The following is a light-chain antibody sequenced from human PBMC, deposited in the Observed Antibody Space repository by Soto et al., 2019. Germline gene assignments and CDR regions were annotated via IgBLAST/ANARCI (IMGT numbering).Light chain of an antibody. CDR2: GAS. V-gene: IGKV1-13*02. Sequence: AIQLTQSPSSLSASVGDRVTITCRASQGISGVLAWYQQKPGKPPKLLISGASSLQSGVPSRFSDSASGTAFTLTITSLPPEDFATYFCQRFNSYPPTCGGGTEVEIK. CDR1: QGISGV. CDR3: QRFNSYPPT. J-gene: IGKJ4*01.